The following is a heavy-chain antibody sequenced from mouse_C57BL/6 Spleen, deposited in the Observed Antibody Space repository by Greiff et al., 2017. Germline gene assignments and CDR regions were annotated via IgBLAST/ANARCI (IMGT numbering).Heavy chain of an antibody. D-gene: IGHD2-4*01. J-gene: IGHJ2*01. CDR3: ARDYDYDYFDY. CDR2: ISDGGSYT. Sequence: EVKLVESGGGLVKPGGSLKLSCAASGFTFSSYAMSWVRQTPEKRLEWVATISDGGSYTYYPDNVKGRFTISRDNAKNNRYLQMSHLKSEDTAMYYCARDYDYDYFDYWGQGTTLTVSS. V-gene: IGHV5-4*01. CDR1: GFTFSSYA.